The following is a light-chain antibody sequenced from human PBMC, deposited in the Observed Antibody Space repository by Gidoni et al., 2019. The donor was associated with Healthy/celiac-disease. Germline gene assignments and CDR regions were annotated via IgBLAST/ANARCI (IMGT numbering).Light chain of an antibody. CDR3: SSYTSSSTLEV. CDR1: SSDVGGYNY. J-gene: IGLJ2*01. CDR2: DVS. V-gene: IGLV2-14*03. Sequence: SALTQPASVSVSPGQPITISCTGTSSDVGGYNYVSWYQQQPGKAPKLIIYDVSNRPSGVSNRFSGSKSGNTASLTISGLQAEDEADYYCSSYTSSSTLEVFGGGTKLSVL.